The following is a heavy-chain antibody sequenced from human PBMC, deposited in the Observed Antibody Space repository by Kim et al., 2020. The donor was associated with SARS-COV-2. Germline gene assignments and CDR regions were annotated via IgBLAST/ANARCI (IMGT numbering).Heavy chain of an antibody. Sequence: GGSLRLSCAASGFTFSSYSMNWVRQAPGKGLEWVSSISSSSSYIYYADSVKGRFTISRDNAKNSLYLQMNSLRAEDTAVYYCARPVHSSGWYLSYYYYGMDVWGQGTTVTVSS. CDR2: ISSSSSYI. V-gene: IGHV3-21*01. J-gene: IGHJ6*02. CDR1: GFTFSSYS. CDR3: ARPVHSSGWYLSYYYYGMDV. D-gene: IGHD6-19*01.